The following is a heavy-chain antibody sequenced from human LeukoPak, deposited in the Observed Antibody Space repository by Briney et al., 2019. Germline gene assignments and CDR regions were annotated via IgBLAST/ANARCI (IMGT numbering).Heavy chain of an antibody. D-gene: IGHD5-12*01. Sequence: GGSLRLSCVASGFTFSSYSMNWGRPAPGKGLDWISGINSDSSAIYYADSVKGRFTIFRDNAKNSLYLQMNSLRAEDTAVYYCARSYTGYDLWGQGTLVTVSS. J-gene: IGHJ4*02. CDR1: GFTFSSYS. CDR3: ARSYTGYDL. V-gene: IGHV3-48*01. CDR2: INSDSSAI.